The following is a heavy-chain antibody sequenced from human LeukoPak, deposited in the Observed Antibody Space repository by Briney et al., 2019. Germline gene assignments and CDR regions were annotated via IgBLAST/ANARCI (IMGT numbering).Heavy chain of an antibody. Sequence: GESLKISCKASGYSFTTYWIGWVRQMPGEGLEWIGIIYPSDSDTRYSPSFQGQVTISADKSISTAYLQWSSLKASDTAMYYCAQKRGGSLDAFDIWGQGTMVTVS. D-gene: IGHD3-16*01. CDR1: GYSFTTYW. J-gene: IGHJ3*02. CDR3: AQKRGGSLDAFDI. CDR2: IYPSDSDT. V-gene: IGHV5-51*01.